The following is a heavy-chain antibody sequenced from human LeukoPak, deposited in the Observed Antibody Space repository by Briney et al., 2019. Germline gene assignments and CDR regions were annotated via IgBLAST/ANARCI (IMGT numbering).Heavy chain of an antibody. CDR1: GGTFSSYA. V-gene: IGHV1-69*13. CDR3: ASSYDFWSGYDY. J-gene: IGHJ4*02. Sequence: SVKVSCKASGGTFSSYAISWVRQAPGQGLEWMGGIIPIFGTANYAQKFQGRVTITADESTSTAYMELSSLRSEDTAVYYYASSYDFWSGYDYWGQGTLVTVSS. D-gene: IGHD3-3*01. CDR2: IIPIFGTA.